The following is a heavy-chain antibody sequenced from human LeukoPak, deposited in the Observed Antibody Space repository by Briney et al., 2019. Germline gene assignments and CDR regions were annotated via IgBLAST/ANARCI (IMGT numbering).Heavy chain of an antibody. D-gene: IGHD3-9*01. CDR1: GFTLSNYA. CDR2: LGISGGYT. CDR3: ARDLDWGAFDA. J-gene: IGHJ5*02. V-gene: IGHV3-23*01. Sequence: GGSLRLSCVASGFTLSNYAMSWVRQAPGKGLEWVSSLGISGGYTWYAGSVKGRFTISRDSSKNTLYLQMNSLGAEDTAVYYCARDLDWGAFDAWGQGTLVTVSS.